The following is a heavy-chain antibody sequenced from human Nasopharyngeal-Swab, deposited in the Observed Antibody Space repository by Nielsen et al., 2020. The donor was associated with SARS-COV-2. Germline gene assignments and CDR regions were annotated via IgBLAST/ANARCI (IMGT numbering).Heavy chain of an antibody. D-gene: IGHD2-2*01. CDR2: IYSSGST. V-gene: IGHV4-61*02. CDR3: ATCSSANCYPPDDAFDI. Sequence: SETLSLTCTVSGGYISSGGHYWTWIRQPAGKGLEWIGRIYSSGSTNYNPSLKSRVSISIDTSKNQFPLRLSSVTAADTAMYYCATCSSANCYPPDDAFDIWGQGTMV. J-gene: IGHJ3*02. CDR1: GGYISSGGHY.